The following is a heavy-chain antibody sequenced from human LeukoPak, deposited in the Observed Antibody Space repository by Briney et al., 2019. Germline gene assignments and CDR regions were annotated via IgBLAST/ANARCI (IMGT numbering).Heavy chain of an antibody. Sequence: GGSLRLSCAASGLTFSSYAMSWVRQAPGKGLEWVSAISGSGGSTYYADSVKGRFTISRDNSKNTLYLQMNSLRAEDTAVYYCAKATYSSGWPDAFDIWGQGTMVTVSS. V-gene: IGHV3-23*01. CDR1: GLTFSSYA. D-gene: IGHD6-19*01. CDR2: ISGSGGST. CDR3: AKATYSSGWPDAFDI. J-gene: IGHJ3*02.